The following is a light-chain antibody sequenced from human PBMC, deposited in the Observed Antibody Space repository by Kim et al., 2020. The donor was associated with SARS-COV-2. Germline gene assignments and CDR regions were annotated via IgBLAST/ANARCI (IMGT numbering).Light chain of an antibody. CDR1: QSISSY. CDR3: QQSYSAPPT. J-gene: IGKJ1*01. V-gene: IGKV1-39*01. CDR2: AAS. Sequence: DIQMTQSPSSLSASVGDRVTITCRASQSISSYLNWYQQKPGKAPKFLIYAASSLQSGVPSRFSGSGSGTDFTLTITILQPEDFATYYRQQSYSAPPTFGQGTKVDIK.